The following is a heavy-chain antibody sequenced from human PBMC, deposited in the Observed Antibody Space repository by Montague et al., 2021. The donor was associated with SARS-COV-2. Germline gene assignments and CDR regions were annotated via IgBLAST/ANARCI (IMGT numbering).Heavy chain of an antibody. J-gene: IGHJ3*02. CDR1: GGSISSYY. D-gene: IGHD3-3*01. V-gene: IGHV4-59*01. CDR2: IYYSGTT. Sequence: SETLSLTCTVSGGSISSYYWNWIRETPGKGLEWIGYIYYSGTTSYNPSLKSRVTISLDTPKNQFSLNLNSVTAADTAIYYCARDQAAKISFKGASDIWGQGRMVTVSS. CDR3: ARDQAAKISFKGASDI.